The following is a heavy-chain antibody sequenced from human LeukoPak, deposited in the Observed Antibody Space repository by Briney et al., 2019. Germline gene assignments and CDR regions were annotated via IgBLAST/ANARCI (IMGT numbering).Heavy chain of an antibody. J-gene: IGHJ3*02. CDR2: IWYDGSNK. CDR3: ASAGYSYGNDAFDI. D-gene: IGHD5-18*01. CDR1: GFTFSSYG. Sequence: GGSLRLSCAASGFTFSSYGMHWVRQAPGKGLEWVAVIWYDGSNKYYADSVKGRFTISRDNSKNTLYLQMNSPRAEDTAVYYCASAGYSYGNDAFDIWGQGTMVTVSS. V-gene: IGHV3-33*01.